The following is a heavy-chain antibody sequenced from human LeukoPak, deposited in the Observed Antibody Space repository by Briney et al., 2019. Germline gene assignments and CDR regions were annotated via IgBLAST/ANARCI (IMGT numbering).Heavy chain of an antibody. D-gene: IGHD6-13*01. CDR2: INPNSGGT. Sequence: GASVKVSCKASGYTFTGYYMHWVRQAPGQGLEWMGWINPNSGGTNYAQKFQGRVTVTRDTSISTAYMELSRLTSDDTAVYYCARNGDSSSWYWDYFDYWGQGTLVTVSS. CDR1: GYTFTGYY. V-gene: IGHV1-2*02. J-gene: IGHJ4*02. CDR3: ARNGDSSSWYWDYFDY.